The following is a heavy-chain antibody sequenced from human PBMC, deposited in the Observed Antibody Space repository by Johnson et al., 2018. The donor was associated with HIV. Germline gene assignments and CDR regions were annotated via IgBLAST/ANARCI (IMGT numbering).Heavy chain of an antibody. V-gene: IGHV3-30*18. J-gene: IGHJ3*02. Sequence: QLVESGGGVVQPGRSLRLSCAASGFTFSSYGMHWVRQAPGKGLEWVAVISYDGSNKYYADSVKGRFTISRDNSKNTLYLQMNSLRAEDTAVYYCANSGSWDAFDIWGQGTMVTVSS. CDR2: ISYDGSNK. CDR1: GFTFSSYG. CDR3: ANSGSWDAFDI. D-gene: IGHD1-26*01.